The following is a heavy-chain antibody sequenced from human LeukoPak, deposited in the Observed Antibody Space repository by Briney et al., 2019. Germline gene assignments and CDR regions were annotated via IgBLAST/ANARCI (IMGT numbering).Heavy chain of an antibody. CDR1: GYSFTNYW. CDR2: IYPADSDT. CDR3: AIRYSGSYNDY. D-gene: IGHD1-26*01. V-gene: IGHV5-51*01. J-gene: IGHJ4*02. Sequence: GESLKISCKGSGYSFTNYWIGWVRQMPGKGLEWMGIIYPADSDTRYSPSFQGQVTISADKSISTAYLQWSGLNASDTAMYYCAIRYSGSYNDYWGQGTLVTVSS.